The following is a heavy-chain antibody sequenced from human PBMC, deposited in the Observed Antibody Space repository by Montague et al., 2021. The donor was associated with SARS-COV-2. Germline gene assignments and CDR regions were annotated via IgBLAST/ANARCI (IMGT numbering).Heavy chain of an antibody. CDR2: IYYTGST. D-gene: IGHD7-27*01. CDR3: ARNRGWGSRGAGYIDL. CDR1: GGSISGDNYY. Sequence: TLSLTCTVSGGSISGDNYYWTWIRQHPGKGLEWIAYIYYTGSTYYNPSLQSRLRTSLDTSKNQFSLTLTSMTPADTAIYYCARNRGWGSRGAGYIDLWGRGTLVTVSS. J-gene: IGHJ2*01. V-gene: IGHV4-31*03.